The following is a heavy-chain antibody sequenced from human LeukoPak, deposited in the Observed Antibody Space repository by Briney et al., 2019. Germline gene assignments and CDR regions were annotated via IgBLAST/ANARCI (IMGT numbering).Heavy chain of an antibody. J-gene: IGHJ4*02. D-gene: IGHD4-17*01. CDR1: GGSISSGGYY. Sequence: PSETLSLTCTVSGGSISSGGYYWSWIRQPPGKGLEWIGYIYHSGSTYYNPSLKSRVTISVDTSKNQFSLKLSSVTAADTAVYYCARHISRYGDYGFDYWGQGTLVTVSS. CDR3: ARHISRYGDYGFDY. CDR2: IYHSGST. V-gene: IGHV4-30-2*01.